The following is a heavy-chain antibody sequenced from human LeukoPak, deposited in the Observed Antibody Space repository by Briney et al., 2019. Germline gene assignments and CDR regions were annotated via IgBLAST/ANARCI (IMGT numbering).Heavy chain of an antibody. Sequence: SETLSLTCTVSGDSISSGGYYWSWIRQHPGKGLEWIGYIYYSGSTYYNPSLKRRVTISADTSKKQFSLKLSSVTAADTAVYYCARGRTQLPFDYWGQGTLVTVSS. D-gene: IGHD5-24*01. CDR3: ARGRTQLPFDY. V-gene: IGHV4-31*03. CDR1: GDSISSGGYY. J-gene: IGHJ4*02. CDR2: IYYSGST.